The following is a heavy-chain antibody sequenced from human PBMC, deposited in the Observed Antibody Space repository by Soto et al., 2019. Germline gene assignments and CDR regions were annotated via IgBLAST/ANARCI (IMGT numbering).Heavy chain of an antibody. J-gene: IGHJ4*02. CDR1: GFTFSSYA. V-gene: IGHV3-23*01. CDR2: ISGSGGST. D-gene: IGHD3-16*02. CDR3: AKDRYANGFMITFGGVIVDY. Sequence: GGSLRLSCAASGFTFSSYAMSWVRQAPGKGLEWVSAISGSGGSTYYADSVKGRFTISRDNSKNTLYLQMNSLRAEDTAVYYCAKDRYANGFMITFGGVIVDYWGQGTLVTVSS.